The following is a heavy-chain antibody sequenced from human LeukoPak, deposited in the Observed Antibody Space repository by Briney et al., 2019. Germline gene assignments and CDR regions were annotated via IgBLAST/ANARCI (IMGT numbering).Heavy chain of an antibody. J-gene: IGHJ4*02. CDR2: INPRGGST. Sequence: ASVTVSCMASGYTFTSYYMHWVRRAPGQGVEWMGLINPRGGSTSYAQKLQGRVTMTRHTSTSTVYMELSSLRSEDTAVYYCARVYSSSWLPFDYWGQGTLVTVSS. D-gene: IGHD6-13*01. CDR3: ARVYSSSWLPFDY. V-gene: IGHV1-46*01. CDR1: GYTFTSYY.